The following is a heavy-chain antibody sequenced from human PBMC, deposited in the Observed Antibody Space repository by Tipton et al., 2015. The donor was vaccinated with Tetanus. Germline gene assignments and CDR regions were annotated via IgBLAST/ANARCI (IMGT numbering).Heavy chain of an antibody. J-gene: IGHJ4*02. D-gene: IGHD3-10*01. V-gene: IGHV4-34*01. Sequence: TLSLTCAVYGGSFSGFYWSWIRKPPGKGLARIGEINHSGSTNYNPSLKSRVTTSVDTSKNHFSLKLSSVTAADTAVYYCARGTMVRWVIFLVYWGQRTLVTVS. CDR2: INHSGST. CDR1: GGSFSGFY. CDR3: ARGTMVRWVIFLVY.